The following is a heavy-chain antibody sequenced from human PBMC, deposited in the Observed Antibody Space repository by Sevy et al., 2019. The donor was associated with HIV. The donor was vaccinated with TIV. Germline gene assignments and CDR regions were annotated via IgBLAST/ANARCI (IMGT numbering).Heavy chain of an antibody. CDR3: ARDEGDYGDKSYYYGMDV. D-gene: IGHD4-17*01. CDR2: IHYTGST. V-gene: IGHV4-30-4*01. Sequence: SETLSLTCSVSGGSIISGDYYLSWVRQPPGRGLEWIGYIHYTGSTDYNPSLESRVTISVDTSKNQFSLKLTSVTAADTAVYYRARDEGDYGDKSYYYGMDVWGRGTTVTVSS. CDR1: GGSIISGDYY. J-gene: IGHJ6*02.